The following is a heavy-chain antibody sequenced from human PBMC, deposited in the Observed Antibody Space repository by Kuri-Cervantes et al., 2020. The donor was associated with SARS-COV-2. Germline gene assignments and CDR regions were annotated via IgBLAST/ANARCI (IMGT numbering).Heavy chain of an antibody. J-gene: IGHJ3*02. Sequence: GESLKISCAASGFTFSSYAMSWVRQAPGKGLEWVSAISGSGGSTYYADSVKGRFTISRDNSKNTLYLQMNSLRAEDTAVYYCARALGSSWYEDAFDIWGQGTMVTVSS. D-gene: IGHD6-13*01. CDR1: GFTFSSYA. CDR2: ISGSGGST. CDR3: ARALGSSWYEDAFDI. V-gene: IGHV3-23*01.